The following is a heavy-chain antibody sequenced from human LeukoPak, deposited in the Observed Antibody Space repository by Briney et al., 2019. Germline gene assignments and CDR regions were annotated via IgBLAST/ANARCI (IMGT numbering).Heavy chain of an antibody. Sequence: PGGSLRLSCATSGFTFSNYAMSWVRQAPGKGLEWFSGISGSGTYTYYADSVKGRFTISRDNSKNTLYLQMNSLRAEDTAVYYCAKSSSYYGSGSYTDYWGQGTLVTVSS. D-gene: IGHD3-10*01. J-gene: IGHJ4*02. CDR1: GFTFSNYA. CDR2: ISGSGTYT. CDR3: AKSSSYYGSGSYTDY. V-gene: IGHV3-23*01.